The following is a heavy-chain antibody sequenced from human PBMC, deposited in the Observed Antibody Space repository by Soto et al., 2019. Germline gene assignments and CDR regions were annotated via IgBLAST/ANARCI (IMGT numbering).Heavy chain of an antibody. V-gene: IGHV3-23*01. D-gene: IGHD2-2*01. CDR3: TTAGHCSSDACPAAE. CDR1: GFTFSTTG. J-gene: IGHJ4*02. Sequence: EVQLLESGGGLVQPGGSLRLSCTTSGFTFSTTGMLWLRQPPGKGLEWVSAFGPDPSNTKYTDSVKGRFTISRDNSKNTVFLQMTSLGAEDTALYYCTTAGHCSSDACPAAEWGQGTLTTVSS. CDR2: FGPDPSNT.